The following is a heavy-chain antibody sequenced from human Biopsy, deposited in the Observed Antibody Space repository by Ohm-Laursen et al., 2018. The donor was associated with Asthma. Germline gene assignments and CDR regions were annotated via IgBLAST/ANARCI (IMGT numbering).Heavy chain of an antibody. Sequence: SLRLSCAASGFAVSRDYMFWVRQAPGKGLEWVSVIYSGGTSHTADSVRGRFTISRDYSKNTLYLQMNSLRAEDTAVYYCAKDERLYYGSDSKYMQPVPLGDWGQGTLVIVSA. CDR1: GFAVSRDY. CDR3: AKDERLYYGSDSKYMQPVPLGD. J-gene: IGHJ4*02. V-gene: IGHV3-53*01. CDR2: IYSGGTS. D-gene: IGHD3-10*01.